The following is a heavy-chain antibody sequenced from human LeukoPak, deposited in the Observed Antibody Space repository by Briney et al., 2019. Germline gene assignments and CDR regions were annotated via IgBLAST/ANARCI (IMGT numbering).Heavy chain of an antibody. D-gene: IGHD3-22*01. CDR3: ARRVHYYDSSGTIYYFDY. CDR1: GYTFTSYG. J-gene: IGHJ4*02. CDR2: IGAYNGNT. Sequence: GASVKVSCKASGYTFTSYGISWVRQAPGQGLEWMGWIGAYNGNTNYAQKLQGRVTMTTDTSTSTAYMELRSLRSDDTAVYYCARRVHYYDSSGTIYYFDYWGQGTLVTVSS. V-gene: IGHV1-18*01.